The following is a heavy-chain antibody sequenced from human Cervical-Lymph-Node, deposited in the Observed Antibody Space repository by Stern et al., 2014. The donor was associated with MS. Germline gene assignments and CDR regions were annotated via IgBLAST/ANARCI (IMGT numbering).Heavy chain of an antibody. J-gene: IGHJ4*02. V-gene: IGHV3-30*18. Sequence: VQLVESGGGVVQPGRSLRLSCAASGFTFSSYGMNWVRQAPGPGLEWGAVISYDGSNKYYADAVKGRFAISRDNSKNTLYLQMNSLRAEDTAVYYCAKDRGSGWSFDYWGQGTLVTVSS. CDR3: AKDRGSGWSFDY. CDR1: GFTFSSYG. D-gene: IGHD6-19*01. CDR2: ISYDGSNK.